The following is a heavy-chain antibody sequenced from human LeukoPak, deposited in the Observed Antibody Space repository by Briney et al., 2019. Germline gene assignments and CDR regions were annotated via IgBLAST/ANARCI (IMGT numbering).Heavy chain of an antibody. D-gene: IGHD3-22*01. CDR1: GGSISSGSYY. CDR2: IYHSGST. Sequence: SETLSLTCTVSGGSISSGSYYWSWIRQPAGKGLEWIGSIYHSGSTYYNPSLKSRVTISVDTSKNQFSLKLSSVTAADTAVYYCARGISSGYLFDYWGQGTLVTVSS. V-gene: IGHV4-39*07. J-gene: IGHJ4*02. CDR3: ARGISSGYLFDY.